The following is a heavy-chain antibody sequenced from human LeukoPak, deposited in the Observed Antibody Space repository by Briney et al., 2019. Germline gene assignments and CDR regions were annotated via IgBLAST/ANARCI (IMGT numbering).Heavy chain of an antibody. CDR3: ATSGYSNVDY. D-gene: IGHD4-11*01. J-gene: IGHJ4*02. V-gene: IGHV3-48*04. Sequence: GGSLRLSCAASGFVFSSNSMIWVRQAPGKGLEWVPYISSSSTIYYADSVKGRFTISRDNAKNSLYLQTNSLRAEDTAVYYCATSGYSNVDYWGQGTLVTVSS. CDR1: GFVFSSNS. CDR2: ISSSSTI.